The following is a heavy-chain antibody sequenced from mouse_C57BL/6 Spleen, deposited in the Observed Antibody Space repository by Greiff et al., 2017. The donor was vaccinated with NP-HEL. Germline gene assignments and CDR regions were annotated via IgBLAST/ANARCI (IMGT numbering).Heavy chain of an antibody. D-gene: IGHD2-4*01. CDR3: ARWSYDYDGPYYFDY. J-gene: IGHJ2*01. Sequence: EVQLVESGGGLVQPGGSLSLSCAASGFTFTDYYMSWVRQPPGKALEWLGFIRNKANGYTTEYSASVKGRFTISRDNSQSILYLQMNALRAEDSATYYCARWSYDYDGPYYFDYWGQGTTLTVSS. V-gene: IGHV7-3*01. CDR2: IRNKANGYTT. CDR1: GFTFTDYY.